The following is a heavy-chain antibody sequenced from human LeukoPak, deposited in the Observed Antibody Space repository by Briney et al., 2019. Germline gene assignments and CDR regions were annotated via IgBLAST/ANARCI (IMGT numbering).Heavy chain of an antibody. CDR2: ISAYNGNT. D-gene: IGHD3-10*01. CDR1: GFTFSSYG. V-gene: IGHV1-18*01. Sequence: SCAASGFTFSSYGISWVRQAPGQGLEWMGWISAYNGNTNYAQKLQGRVTMTTDTSTSTAYMELRSLRSDDTAVYYCARTYYYGSGSPWGQGTLVTVSS. J-gene: IGHJ5*02. CDR3: ARTYYYGSGSP.